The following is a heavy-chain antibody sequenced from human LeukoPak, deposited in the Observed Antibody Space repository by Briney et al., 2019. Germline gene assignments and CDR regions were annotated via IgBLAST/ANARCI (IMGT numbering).Heavy chain of an antibody. D-gene: IGHD1-1*01. J-gene: IGHJ6*02. CDR2: ISGSGGST. Sequence: GGSLRLSCAASGFTFSSYSMSWVRQAPGKGLEWVSAISGSGGSTYYADSVKGRFTISRDNSKNTLYLQMNSLRAEDTAVYYCAKGYGYYYYGMDVWGQRTTVTVSS. V-gene: IGHV3-23*01. CDR1: GFTFSSYS. CDR3: AKGYGYYYYGMDV.